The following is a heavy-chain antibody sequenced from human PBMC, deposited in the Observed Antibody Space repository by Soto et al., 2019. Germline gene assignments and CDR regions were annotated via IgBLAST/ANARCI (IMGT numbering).Heavy chain of an antibody. CDR3: AREARIVAAGNWYVAL. J-gene: IGHJ2*01. CDR1: GVTFSSST. Sequence: QVQLVQSGAEVKKPGSSVKVSCKASGVTFSSSTISWVRQAPGQGLEWMGRIIPILGIANYAQKFQGRVTITADKATSTAYMELSSLRSEDTAVYYCAREARIVAAGNWYVALWGRGTLVTVSS. CDR2: IIPILGIA. V-gene: IGHV1-69*08. D-gene: IGHD6-13*01.